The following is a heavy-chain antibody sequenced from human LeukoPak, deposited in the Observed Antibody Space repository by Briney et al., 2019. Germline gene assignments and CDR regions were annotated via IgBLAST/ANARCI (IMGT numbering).Heavy chain of an antibody. CDR2: MNPNSGNT. Sequence: ASVKVSCKASGYTFTSYDINWVRQATGQGLEWMGWMNPNSGNTGYAQKFQGRVTITRNTSISTAYMELRSLRSDDTAVYYCARVWGYDILTGYQLGAYYFDYWGQGTLVTVSS. CDR1: GYTFTSYD. D-gene: IGHD3-9*01. V-gene: IGHV1-8*03. J-gene: IGHJ4*02. CDR3: ARVWGYDILTGYQLGAYYFDY.